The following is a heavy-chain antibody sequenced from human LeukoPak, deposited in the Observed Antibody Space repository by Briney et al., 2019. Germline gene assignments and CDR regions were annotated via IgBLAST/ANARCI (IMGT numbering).Heavy chain of an antibody. Sequence: LSLTCTVSGDSISSSSYYWGWVRQAPGKGLEWVAVISYDGSNKYYADSVKGRFTISRDNSKNTLYLQMNSLRAEDTAVYYCARDSYYGSGSPYYYYYYMDVWGKGTTVTVSS. CDR3: ARDSYYGSGSPYYYYYYMDV. CDR2: ISYDGSNK. CDR1: GDSISSSSYY. J-gene: IGHJ6*03. V-gene: IGHV3-30*03. D-gene: IGHD3-10*01.